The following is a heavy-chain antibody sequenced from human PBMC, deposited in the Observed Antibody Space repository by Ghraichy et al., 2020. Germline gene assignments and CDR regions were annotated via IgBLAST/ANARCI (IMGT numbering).Heavy chain of an antibody. CDR1: GFAYSSYR. CDR3: ARDMHSSGSYHYFDY. J-gene: IGHJ4*02. V-gene: IGHV3-7*03. Sequence: GGSLRLSCAASGFAYSSYRMSWVRQAPGKGLEWVANIKQDGSVGYYVDSLKGRFTISRDNAKNSLYLEMNSLRAEDTAVYYCARDMHSSGSYHYFDYWGQGTLVTVSS. D-gene: IGHD3-22*01. CDR2: IKQDGSVG.